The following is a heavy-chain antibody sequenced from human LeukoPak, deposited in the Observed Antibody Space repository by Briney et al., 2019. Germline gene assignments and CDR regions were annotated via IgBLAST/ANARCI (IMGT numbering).Heavy chain of an antibody. J-gene: IGHJ4*02. CDR1: GFTFSDYY. D-gene: IGHD4-17*01. CDR2: ISSSGSTI. V-gene: IGHV3-11*04. CDR3: ARVRIPTVTTGVHYFDY. Sequence: PGGSLRLSCAASGFTFSDYYMSWIRQAPGKGLEWVSYISSSGSTIYYADSVKGRFTISRDNAKTSLYLQMNSLRAEDTAVYYCARVRIPTVTTGVHYFDYWGQGTLVTVSS.